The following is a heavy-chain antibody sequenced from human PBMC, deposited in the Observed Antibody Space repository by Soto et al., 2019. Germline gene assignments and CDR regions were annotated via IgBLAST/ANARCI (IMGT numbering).Heavy chain of an antibody. V-gene: IGHV1-69*13. D-gene: IGHD5-12*01. CDR2: IIPMFGTP. CDR1: AVTVNGQD. Sequence: SVKFSWKAHAVTVNGQDMRWVRQAPGQGLEWMGGIIPMFGTPHYAEKFQDRVTITADESTGTAYLELSSLTSEDTAVYYCATSEGRDGYSFDYWGPGTLVTVSS. J-gene: IGHJ4*02. CDR3: ATSEGRDGYSFDY.